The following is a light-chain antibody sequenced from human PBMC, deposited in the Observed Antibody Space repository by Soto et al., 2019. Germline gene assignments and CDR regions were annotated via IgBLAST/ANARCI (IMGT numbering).Light chain of an antibody. V-gene: IGKV1-5*03. Sequence: DIQMTQSPSTLSASMGDRVTITCRASQDIDIWLAWYQQKPGKAPKFLISRASILESGVPSRFSGSGSGTEFTLTISSLQPDDFATYYCQQYNCYPRTFGQGTKVEIK. CDR1: QDIDIW. CDR2: RAS. CDR3: QQYNCYPRT. J-gene: IGKJ1*01.